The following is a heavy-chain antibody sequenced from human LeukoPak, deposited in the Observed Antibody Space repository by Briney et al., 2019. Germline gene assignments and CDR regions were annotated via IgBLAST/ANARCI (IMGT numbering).Heavy chain of an antibody. CDR3: ARRPGKHRESWYFDL. V-gene: IGHV5-51*01. J-gene: IGHJ2*01. D-gene: IGHD1-14*01. CDR2: IYPGDSDT. Sequence: GESLKISCKGSGYSFTSYWIGWVRQMPGKGLEWMGIIYPGDSDTRYSPSFQGQVTISADKSISTAYLQWSSLKASDTAMYYCARRPGKHRESWYFDLWGRGTLVTVSS. CDR1: GYSFTSYW.